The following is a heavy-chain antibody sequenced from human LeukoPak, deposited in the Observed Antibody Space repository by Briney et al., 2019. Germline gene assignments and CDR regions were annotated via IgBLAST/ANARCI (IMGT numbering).Heavy chain of an antibody. CDR2: INGDGSTT. CDR1: GFTFSSYW. D-gene: IGHD6-19*01. J-gene: IGHJ5*02. CDR3: ARGGSGLYRTYNWFDP. V-gene: IGHV3-74*01. Sequence: GGSLRLSCAASGFTFSSYWMHWVRQAPGKGLVWVSRINGDGSTTTYADSVKGRFTISRDNAKNTLYLQMDSLRAEDTAMYYCARGGSGLYRTYNWFDPWGQGTLVTVSS.